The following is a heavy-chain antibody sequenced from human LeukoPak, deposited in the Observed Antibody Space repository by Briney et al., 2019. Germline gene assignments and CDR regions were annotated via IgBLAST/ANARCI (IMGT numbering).Heavy chain of an antibody. J-gene: IGHJ4*02. CDR3: ARRYFDY. V-gene: IGHV3-7*01. D-gene: IGHD1-14*01. CDR1: GFTFSTSW. Sequence: GGSLRLSCAASGFTFSTSWMTWVRQAPGKGLEWVANIKQDGSEKYYVDSVKGRFAVSRDNAKNSLYLQMNSLRAEDTAVYYCARRYFDYWGQGTLVTVSS. CDR2: IKQDGSEK.